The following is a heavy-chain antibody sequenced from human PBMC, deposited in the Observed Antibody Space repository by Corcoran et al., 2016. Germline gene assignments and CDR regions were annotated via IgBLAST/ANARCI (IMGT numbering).Heavy chain of an antibody. CDR3: AREGAWQQRCSYYYGMDV. J-gene: IGHJ6*02. Sequence: QVQLVESGGGVVQPGRSLRLSCAASGFTFSSYGMHWVRQAPGKGLEWVAVIWYDGSNKYYADSVKGRFTISRDNSKNTLYLQMNSLRAEDTAVYYCAREGAWQQRCSYYYGMDVWGQGTTVTVSS. CDR2: IWYDGSNK. D-gene: IGHD6-13*01. CDR1: GFTFSSYG. V-gene: IGHV3-33*01.